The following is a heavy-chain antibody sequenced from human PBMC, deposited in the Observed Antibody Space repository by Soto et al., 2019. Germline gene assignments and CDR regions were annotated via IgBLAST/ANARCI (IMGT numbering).Heavy chain of an antibody. CDR1: GYTFTSYG. V-gene: IGHV1-18*01. J-gene: IGHJ4*02. CDR3: ARSIGGPRVGYVLLQGDY. D-gene: IGHD2-15*01. Sequence: QVQLVQSGAAVKKPGASVKVSCKASGYTFTSYGSSWVRQAPGQGLEGMGWISAYNGNTNDAQKLQGRVTMTTDTSTSTAYMELRSLRSDDTAVYYCARSIGGPRVGYVLLQGDYWGQVTLVTVSS. CDR2: ISAYNGNT.